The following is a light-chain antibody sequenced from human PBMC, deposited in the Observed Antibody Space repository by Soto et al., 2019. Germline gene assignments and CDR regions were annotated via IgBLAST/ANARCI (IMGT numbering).Light chain of an antibody. CDR2: DES. CDR1: QSVSRY. Sequence: EIVLTHSPATLSLSPGERATLSCRASQSVSRYLAWYQQKPGQAPRLVIYDESNRATGIPARFSGSGSGTDFTLTISSLEPEDFAVYYCQQRSSWPLTFGGGTKVDIK. CDR3: QQRSSWPLT. V-gene: IGKV3-11*01. J-gene: IGKJ4*01.